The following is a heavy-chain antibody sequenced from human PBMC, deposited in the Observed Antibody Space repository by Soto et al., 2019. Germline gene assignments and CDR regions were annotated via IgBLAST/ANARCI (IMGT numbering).Heavy chain of an antibody. CDR2: VNSDGSST. D-gene: IGHD5-18*01. V-gene: IGHV3-74*01. J-gene: IGHJ4*02. CDR1: GFSFSSYW. Sequence: EVQLVESGGGLVQPGGSLRLSCAASGFSFSSYWMHWVRQAPGKGLVWVSRVNSDGSSTNYADSMKGRFTISRDNAKNTVYLQMNSLRAEDTAVYYCARGGVYSYGAFDYWGQGTLVTVSS. CDR3: ARGGVYSYGAFDY.